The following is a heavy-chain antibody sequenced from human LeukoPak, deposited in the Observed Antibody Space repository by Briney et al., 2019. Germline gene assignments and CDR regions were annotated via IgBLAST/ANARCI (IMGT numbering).Heavy chain of an antibody. CDR1: GYTFASYW. CDR3: ARQAVTSLFFDF. Sequence: GESLKISCKGSGYTFASYWIGGVRQIPGKGLEWMGIIYPVDSDTRYSPSFQGQVTISVDKSIGTAYLQWSSLKASDTAMYFCARQAVTSLFFDFWAQGTLVAVSS. CDR2: IYPVDSDT. V-gene: IGHV5-51*01. J-gene: IGHJ4*02. D-gene: IGHD4-17*01.